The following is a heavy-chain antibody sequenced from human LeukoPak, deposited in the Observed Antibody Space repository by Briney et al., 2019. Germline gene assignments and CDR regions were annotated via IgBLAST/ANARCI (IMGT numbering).Heavy chain of an antibody. Sequence: GGSLRLSCAASGFTVSSNYMSWVRQAPGKGLEWVSVIYSGGSTYYADSVKGRFTISRDNSKNTLYLQMYSLRAEDTAVYYCALNYYGSGSHDYWGQGTLVTVSS. D-gene: IGHD3-10*01. J-gene: IGHJ4*02. CDR3: ALNYYGSGSHDY. V-gene: IGHV3-53*01. CDR1: GFTVSSNY. CDR2: IYSGGST.